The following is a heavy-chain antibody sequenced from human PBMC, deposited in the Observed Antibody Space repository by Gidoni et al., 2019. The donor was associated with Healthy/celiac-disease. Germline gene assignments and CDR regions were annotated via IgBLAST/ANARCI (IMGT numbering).Heavy chain of an antibody. CDR1: GFTFSSYA. CDR3: ARESVAIGDY. Sequence: QVQLVESGGGVVQPGRSLRLSCAASGFTFSSYAMHWVRQAPGKGLEWVAVISYDGSNKYYADSVKGRFTISRDNSKNTLYLQMNSLRAEDTAVYYCARESVAIGDYWGQGTLVTVSS. D-gene: IGHD6-19*01. V-gene: IGHV3-30-3*01. J-gene: IGHJ4*02. CDR2: ISYDGSNK.